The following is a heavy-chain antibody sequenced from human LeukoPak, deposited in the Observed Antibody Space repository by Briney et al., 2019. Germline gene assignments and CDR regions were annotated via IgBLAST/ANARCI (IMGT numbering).Heavy chain of an antibody. Sequence: SETLSLTCAVSGGSISSGGYSWSWIRQPPGKGLEWIGYIYHSGSTYYNPSLKSRVTISVDRSKNQFSLKLSSVTAADTAVYYCAREGIAAAGSDYWGQGTLVTVSS. CDR1: GGSISSGGYS. J-gene: IGHJ4*02. CDR3: AREGIAAAGSDY. V-gene: IGHV4-30-2*01. CDR2: IYHSGST. D-gene: IGHD6-13*01.